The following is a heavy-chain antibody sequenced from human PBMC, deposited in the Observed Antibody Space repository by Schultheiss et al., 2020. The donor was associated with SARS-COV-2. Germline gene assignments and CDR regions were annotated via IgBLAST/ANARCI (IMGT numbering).Heavy chain of an antibody. CDR1: GGSISSYY. CDR2: INHSGST. Sequence: SETLSLTCTVSGGSISSYYWSWIRQPPGKGLEWIGEINHSGSTNYNPSLKSRVTISLDTSKNQFFLTLSSVTAADTAVYYCARGIAVAGTLDYWGQGTLVTVSS. J-gene: IGHJ4*02. V-gene: IGHV4-34*01. D-gene: IGHD6-19*01. CDR3: ARGIAVAGTLDY.